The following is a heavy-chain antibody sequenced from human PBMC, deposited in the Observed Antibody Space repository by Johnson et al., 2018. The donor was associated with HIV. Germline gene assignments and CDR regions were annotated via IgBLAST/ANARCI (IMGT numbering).Heavy chain of an antibody. D-gene: IGHD3-16*01. CDR2: INSDGSST. V-gene: IGHV3-74*02. Sequence: VQLVESGGGLVQPGGSLRLSCAASGFIFSSYWMHWVRQAPGKGLVWVSRINSDGSSTTYADSVKGRFTISRDNAKNTLYLQMNSLRAGDTAVYYCARAVGVWGDQLGFDIWGQGTMVTVSS. CDR1: GFIFSSYW. CDR3: ARAVGVWGDQLGFDI. J-gene: IGHJ3*02.